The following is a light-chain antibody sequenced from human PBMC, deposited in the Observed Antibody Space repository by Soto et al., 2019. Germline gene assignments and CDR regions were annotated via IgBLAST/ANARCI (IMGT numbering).Light chain of an antibody. CDR1: QSVSNN. Sequence: IVMTQSAATLSVCPGERATLSCRASQSVSNNLAWYQQKPGQAPRLLIYGAATRATGIPARFSGSGSGTEFTLTVSSLQSEDFAVYYCQQYTTWPRTFGHGTKVEIK. CDR3: QQYTTWPRT. V-gene: IGKV3-15*01. CDR2: GAA. J-gene: IGKJ1*01.